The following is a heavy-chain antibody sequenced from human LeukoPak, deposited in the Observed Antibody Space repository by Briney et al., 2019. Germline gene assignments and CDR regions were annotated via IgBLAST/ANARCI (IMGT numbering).Heavy chain of an antibody. V-gene: IGHV3-21*01. CDR2: IRSSSSYI. J-gene: IGHJ4*02. Sequence: GGPLRLPCVVPGFPFSSYSMNWVPQAPGKGLEWVSSIRSSSSYIYYADSVKGRFIISRDNAKNSLHLQMNSLRAEDTAVYYCARDQYGDYVFDYWGQGTLVTVSS. CDR1: GFPFSSYS. D-gene: IGHD4-17*01. CDR3: ARDQYGDYVFDY.